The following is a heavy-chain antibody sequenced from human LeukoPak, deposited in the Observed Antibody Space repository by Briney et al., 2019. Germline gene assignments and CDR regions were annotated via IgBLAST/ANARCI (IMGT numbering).Heavy chain of an antibody. CDR2: VSWNSGSI. CDR3: AKDLIRAGSYGRLWAFDY. Sequence: GGSLRLSCAASGFSVSNDYMSWVRQAPGKGLEWGAGVSWNSGSIGYADSVKGRFTISRDNAKNSLYLQMNRLRAEDTALYYCAKDLIRAGSYGRLWAFDYWGQGTLVTVSS. J-gene: IGHJ4*02. CDR1: GFSVSNDY. D-gene: IGHD5-18*01. V-gene: IGHV3-9*01.